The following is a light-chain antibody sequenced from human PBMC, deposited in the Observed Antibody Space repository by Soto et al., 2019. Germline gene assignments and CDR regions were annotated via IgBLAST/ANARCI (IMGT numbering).Light chain of an antibody. CDR3: SSYGGSNNLL. CDR2: NVY. V-gene: IGLV2-14*03. CDR1: SSDVGAYNF. Sequence: QSALTQPASVSGSPGQSITISCTGTSSDVGAYNFVSWHQQHPGKAPKLMIYNVYDRPSGISYRFSGSKSGNTASLTISGLQGEDEADYYCSSYGGSNNLLFGGGTKLTVL. J-gene: IGLJ2*01.